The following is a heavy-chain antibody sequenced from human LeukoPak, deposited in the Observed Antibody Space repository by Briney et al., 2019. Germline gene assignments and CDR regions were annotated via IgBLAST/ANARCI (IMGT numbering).Heavy chain of an antibody. Sequence: PGGSLRLSCAASGFTFGSYAMSRVRQAPGKGLEWVSAISGSGSSTYYADSVKGRFTISRDNSKNTLYLQMNSLRAEDTALYYCAKRDGYNSNPLKDWGQGTLVTVSS. D-gene: IGHD5-24*01. J-gene: IGHJ4*02. CDR2: ISGSGSST. V-gene: IGHV3-23*01. CDR1: GFTFGSYA. CDR3: AKRDGYNSNPLKD.